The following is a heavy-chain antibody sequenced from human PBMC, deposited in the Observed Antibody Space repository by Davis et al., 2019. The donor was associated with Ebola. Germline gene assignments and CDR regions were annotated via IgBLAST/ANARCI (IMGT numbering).Heavy chain of an antibody. V-gene: IGHV3-21*04. Sequence: GESLKISCAASGFTFSSYSMNWVRQAPGKGLEWVSSISSSSSYIYYADSVKGRFTISRDNAKNSLYLQMNSLRAEDTAVYYCAKDLLWWSASDVWGQGTTITVSS. J-gene: IGHJ6*02. CDR3: AKDLLWWSASDV. CDR2: ISSSSSYI. D-gene: IGHD2-21*01. CDR1: GFTFSSYS.